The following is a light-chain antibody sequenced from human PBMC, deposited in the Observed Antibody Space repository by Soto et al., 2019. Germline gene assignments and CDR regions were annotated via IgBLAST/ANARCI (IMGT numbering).Light chain of an antibody. J-gene: IGKJ1*01. CDR1: QSISSY. CDR3: QQSYSTLWT. V-gene: IGKV1-39*01. Sequence: DIQMTQSPSSLSASVGDRVTITCRASQSISSYLNWYQQKPGKAPKLLIYAASSLQSGVPSRFSGSGSGTDFTLTISSRQPEDFATYYCQQSYSTLWTFGQGTKVDIK. CDR2: AAS.